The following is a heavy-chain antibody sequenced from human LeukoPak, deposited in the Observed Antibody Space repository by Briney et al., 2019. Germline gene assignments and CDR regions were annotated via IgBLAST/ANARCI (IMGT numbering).Heavy chain of an antibody. V-gene: IGHV3-21*01. Sequence: GGSLRLSRAASGFTFSSYSMNWVRQAPGKGPEWVSSISSSSSYIYYADSVKGRFTISRDNAKNSLYLQMNSLRAEDTAVYYCARDIWVPYPHPITAAGTGADYWGQGTLVTVSS. J-gene: IGHJ4*02. D-gene: IGHD6-13*01. CDR3: ARDIWVPYPHPITAAGTGADY. CDR2: ISSSSSYI. CDR1: GFTFSSYS.